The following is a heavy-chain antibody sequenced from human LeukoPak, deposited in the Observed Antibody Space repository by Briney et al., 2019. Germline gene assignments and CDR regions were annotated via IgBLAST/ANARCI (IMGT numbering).Heavy chain of an antibody. Sequence: SETLSLTCAVYGGSFSGYYRSWIRHSPGKGLEWIVSINHSWSTYYNPSLKSRVTISVDTSKNQFSLKLTSVTAADTAVYYCARAPGTTVDYWGHGNMVTVSS. D-gene: IGHD4-17*01. CDR3: ARAPGTTVDY. CDR2: INHSWST. V-gene: IGHV4-34*01. CDR1: GGSFSGYY. J-gene: IGHJ4*01.